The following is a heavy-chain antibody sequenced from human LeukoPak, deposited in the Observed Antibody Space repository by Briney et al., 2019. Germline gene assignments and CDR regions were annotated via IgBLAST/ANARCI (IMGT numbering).Heavy chain of an antibody. Sequence: GGSLRLSCAASGFTFRNAWMSWVRQAPGKGLEWVGRIKSKGDGETTDYGAPVKGRFTISRDDSKDTLYLQMNSLKTEDTAVYYCTTDLGLTMIRGVIVNWGQGALLTVSS. CDR2: IKSKGDGETT. J-gene: IGHJ4*02. CDR1: GFTFRNAW. D-gene: IGHD3-10*01. CDR3: TTDLGLTMIRGVIVN. V-gene: IGHV3-15*01.